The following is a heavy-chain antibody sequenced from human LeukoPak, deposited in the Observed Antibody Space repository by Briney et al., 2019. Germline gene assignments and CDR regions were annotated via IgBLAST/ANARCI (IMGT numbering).Heavy chain of an antibody. CDR2: INTSGST. Sequence: SETLSLTCTVSGGSISSGSYFWAWVRQPAGKGLEWVGRINTSGSTYYNPSLKSRVTISVDTSKNQFSLKLSSVTAADTAVFYCAGEGYTSSWYSGYYYFDYWGQGTLVTVSS. V-gene: IGHV4-61*02. D-gene: IGHD6-13*01. J-gene: IGHJ4*02. CDR1: GGSISSGSYF. CDR3: AGEGYTSSWYSGYYYFDY.